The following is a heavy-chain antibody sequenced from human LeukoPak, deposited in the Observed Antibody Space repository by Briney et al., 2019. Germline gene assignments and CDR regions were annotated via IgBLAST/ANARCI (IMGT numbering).Heavy chain of an antibody. CDR1: GASISSYY. Sequence: PSETLSLTCTVSGASISSYYWSWIRQPPGKGLEWIGYIYYSGSINYNPSLKSRVTISIDRPKNQFSLKLTSVNAADTAVYYCARMRGSFYFDYWGQGTLVTVSS. D-gene: IGHD1-26*01. CDR3: ARMRGSFYFDY. V-gene: IGHV4-59*01. J-gene: IGHJ4*02. CDR2: IYYSGSI.